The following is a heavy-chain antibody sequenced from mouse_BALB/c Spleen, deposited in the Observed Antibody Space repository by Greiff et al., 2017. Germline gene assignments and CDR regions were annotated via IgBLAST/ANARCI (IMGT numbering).Heavy chain of an antibody. J-gene: IGHJ2*01. V-gene: IGHV1S81*02. CDR1: GYTFTSYW. D-gene: IGHD2-12*01. CDR3: ARGVTTTGEF. Sequence: QAQLQQPGAELVKPGASVKLSCKASGYTFTSYWMHWVKQRPGQGLEWIGEINPSNGRTNYNEKFKSKATLTVDKSSSTAYMQLSSLTSEDSAVYYCARGVTTTGEFWGQGTTLTVSS. CDR2: INPSNGRT.